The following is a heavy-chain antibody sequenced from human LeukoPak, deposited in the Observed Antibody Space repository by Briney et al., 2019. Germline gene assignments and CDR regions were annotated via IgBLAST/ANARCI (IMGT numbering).Heavy chain of an antibody. V-gene: IGHV3-21*01. CDR2: ISSSSSYI. CDR1: GFTFSSYE. Sequence: GGSLRLSCAASGFTFSSYEMNWVRQAPGKGLEWVSSISSSSSYIYYADSVKGRFTISRDNAKNSLYLQMNSLRAEDTAVYYCARDEDTAMAPPSYYYGMDVWGKGTTVTVSS. CDR3: ARDEDTAMAPPSYYYGMDV. D-gene: IGHD5-18*01. J-gene: IGHJ6*04.